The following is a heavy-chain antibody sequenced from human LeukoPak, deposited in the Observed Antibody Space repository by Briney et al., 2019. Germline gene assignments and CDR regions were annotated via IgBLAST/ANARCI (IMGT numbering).Heavy chain of an antibody. D-gene: IGHD3-10*01. J-gene: IGHJ4*02. CDR3: ARVYYGSGSYPHF. CDR1: GYRFTSYW. Sequence: GESLKISCKCSGYRFTSYWITWVRQMPGKGLEWMGSIDPSDSYTNYSPSFQGQVTISADKSISTAYLQWSSLKASDTAMYYCARVYYGSGSYPHFWGQGTLVTVSS. CDR2: IDPSDSYT. V-gene: IGHV5-10-1*04.